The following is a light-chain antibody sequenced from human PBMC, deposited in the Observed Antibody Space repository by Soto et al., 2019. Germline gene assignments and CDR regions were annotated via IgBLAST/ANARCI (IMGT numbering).Light chain of an antibody. J-gene: IGKJ1*01. CDR3: QQFNNWPPWT. CDR1: QNVGNN. CDR2: GAS. Sequence: IVLTQSPATLSVSPGERATLSCRASQNVGNNLVWYQQKPGQAPRLLIYGASTRAAGIPDRFSGSGSGTEFTLTISGLQSDDFAVYYCQQFNNWPPWTFGQGTKVEIK. V-gene: IGKV3-15*01.